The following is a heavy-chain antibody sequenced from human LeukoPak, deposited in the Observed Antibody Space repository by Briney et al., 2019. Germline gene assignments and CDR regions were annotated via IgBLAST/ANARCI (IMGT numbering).Heavy chain of an antibody. J-gene: IGHJ4*02. D-gene: IGHD1-1*01. V-gene: IGHV3-7*01. CDR2: INKDGSEK. CDR3: ARDGSSFDY. Sequence: GGSLRLSCVASGFTFSGYWMGWVRQAPGKGLEWVANINKDGSEKYYVDSVKGRFTISRDNANKLLYLQMNSLRDEDTAVYYCARDGSSFDYWGQGTLVTVSS. CDR1: GFTFSGYW.